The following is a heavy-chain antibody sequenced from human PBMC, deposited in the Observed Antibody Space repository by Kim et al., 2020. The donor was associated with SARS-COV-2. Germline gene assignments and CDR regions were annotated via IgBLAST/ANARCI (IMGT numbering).Heavy chain of an antibody. CDR1: GFSFTEYH. J-gene: IGHJ4*02. D-gene: IGHD1-26*01. V-gene: IGHV3-72*01. CDR2: IKNNANNYAT. Sequence: GGSLRLSCTASGFSFTEYHIDWVRQAPGKGLEWVGRIKNNANNYATQYSASVRGRFSISREDSKSSVYLQMNSLKTEDTAMYYCARDSLGSYDYWGQGTLVTVSS. CDR3: ARDSLGSYDY.